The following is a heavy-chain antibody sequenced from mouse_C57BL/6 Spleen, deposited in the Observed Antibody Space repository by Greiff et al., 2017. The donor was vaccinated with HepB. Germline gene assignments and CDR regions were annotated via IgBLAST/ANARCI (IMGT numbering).Heavy chain of an antibody. D-gene: IGHD1-1*01. CDR2: IYPRDGST. J-gene: IGHJ1*03. CDR1: GYTFTSYD. Sequence: VQLQQSGPELVKPGASVKLSCKASGYTFTSYDINWVKQRPGQGLEWIGWIYPRDGSTKYNENFKGKATLTVDTSSSTAYMELHSLTSEDSAVYFCARYGSSYNWYFDVWGTGTTVTVSS. V-gene: IGHV1-85*01. CDR3: ARYGSSYNWYFDV.